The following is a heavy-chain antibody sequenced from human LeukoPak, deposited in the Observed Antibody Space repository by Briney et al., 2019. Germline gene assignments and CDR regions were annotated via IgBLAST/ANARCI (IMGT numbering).Heavy chain of an antibody. CDR3: ATDKDWTYLDY. CDR1: GFTFSNYW. V-gene: IGHV3-7*01. CDR2: IKEDGSEK. J-gene: IGHJ4*02. D-gene: IGHD3/OR15-3a*01. Sequence: PGGSLRLSCAAPGFTFSNYWMTWVRQAPGTGLEWVANIKEDGSEKYYVDSVKGRFTISRDNAKNSLYLQMNSLRAEDTAVYYCATDKDWTYLDYWGQGTLVTVSS.